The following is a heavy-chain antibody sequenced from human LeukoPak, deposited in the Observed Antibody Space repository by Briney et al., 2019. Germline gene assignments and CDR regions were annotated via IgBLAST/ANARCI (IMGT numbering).Heavy chain of an antibody. J-gene: IGHJ4*02. CDR3: ARRRGSGLYPFDY. CDR1: GGTFSSYA. CDR2: IIPIFGTA. Sequence: GASVKVSCKASGGTFSSYAISWVRQAPGRGLEWMGGIIPIFGTANYAQKFQGRVTITADESTSTAYMELSSLRSEDTAVYYCARRRGSGLYPFDYWGQGTLVAVSS. V-gene: IGHV1-69*13. D-gene: IGHD6-19*01.